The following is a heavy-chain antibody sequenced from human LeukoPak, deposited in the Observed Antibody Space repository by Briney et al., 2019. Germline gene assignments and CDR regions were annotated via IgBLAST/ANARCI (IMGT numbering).Heavy chain of an antibody. Sequence: PSETLSLTCTVSGYSISSGYYWGWIRQPPGKGLEWIGSIYYSGNTYYNPSLKSRVTMSVDTSKNQFSLKLSSVTAADTAVYYCARGNYYRGPFDYWGQGTLVTVSS. J-gene: IGHJ4*02. CDR2: IYYSGNT. V-gene: IGHV4-38-2*02. CDR3: ARGNYYRGPFDY. D-gene: IGHD3-10*01. CDR1: GYSISSGYY.